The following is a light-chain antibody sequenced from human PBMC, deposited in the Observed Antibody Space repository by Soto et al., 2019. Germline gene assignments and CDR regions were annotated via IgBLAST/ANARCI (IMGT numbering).Light chain of an antibody. V-gene: IGLV9-49*01. Sequence: PVLTQPPSASASLGASVTLTCTLSSGYSNYKVDWYQQRPGKGPRFVMRVGTGGIVGSKGDGIPDRFSVLGSGLNRYLTIKNIQEEDESDYHCGADHGSGRGVFGGGTKLTVL. CDR2: VGTGGIVG. CDR3: GADHGSGRGV. J-gene: IGLJ2*01. CDR1: SGYSNYK.